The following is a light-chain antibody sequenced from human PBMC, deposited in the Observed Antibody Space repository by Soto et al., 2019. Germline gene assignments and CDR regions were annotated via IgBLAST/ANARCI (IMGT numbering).Light chain of an antibody. J-gene: IGKJ1*01. Sequence: EIVLTQPPGPLSVSPGDRVTLSCRASQTVNNNYLAWYQQKPGQAPRLLIYGASTPATGTPARFSGSGSGTHFTLTVSRREPEDFAVYYCQQYGGSGPWTLAPGNKVDMK. CDR1: QTVNNNY. CDR3: QQYGGSGPWT. CDR2: GAS. V-gene: IGKV3-20*01.